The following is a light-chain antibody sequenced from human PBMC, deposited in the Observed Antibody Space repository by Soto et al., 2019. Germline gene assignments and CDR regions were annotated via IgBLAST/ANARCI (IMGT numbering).Light chain of an antibody. CDR3: QQYDSYPLT. Sequence: QLTQSPSTLSASVGDRVTITVRASQSISIWLAWYQQKPGRAPKFLIYKASDLENGVPSRFSGSGSGTEFALTISSLQPDDFATYYCQQYDSYPLTFGGGTKVDIK. J-gene: IGKJ4*01. CDR1: QSISIW. V-gene: IGKV1-5*03. CDR2: KAS.